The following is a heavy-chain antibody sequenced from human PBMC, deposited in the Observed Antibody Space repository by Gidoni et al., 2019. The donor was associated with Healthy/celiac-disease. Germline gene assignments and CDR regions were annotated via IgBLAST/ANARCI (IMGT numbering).Heavy chain of an antibody. CDR2: ISSSGSTI. Sequence: EVQLVESGGGLVQPGGSLRLSCAASGFTFSSYELNWVRQAPGKGLEWVSYISSSGSTIYYADSVKGRFTISRDNAKNSLYLQMNSLRAEDTAVYYCARDSRRPITGRYYYYGMDVWGQGTTVTVSS. D-gene: IGHD1-20*01. CDR3: ARDSRRPITGRYYYYGMDV. J-gene: IGHJ6*02. CDR1: GFTFSSYE. V-gene: IGHV3-48*03.